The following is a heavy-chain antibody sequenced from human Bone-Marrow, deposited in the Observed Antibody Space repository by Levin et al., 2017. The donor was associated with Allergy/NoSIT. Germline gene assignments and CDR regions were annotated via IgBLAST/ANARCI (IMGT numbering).Heavy chain of an antibody. V-gene: IGHV3-23*01. J-gene: IGHJ6*02. Sequence: PGGSLRLSCTVSGFTFSNDAMSWVRQSPGKGPEWVSAISANTLVTVYADSVQGRFIIYRDNSKSTLYLQMNSLIPEDTAVYYCARRVVSTTIAMDVWGQGTTVIVSS. CDR3: ARRVVSTTIAMDV. CDR1: GFTFSNDA. CDR2: ISANTLVT. D-gene: IGHD6-13*01.